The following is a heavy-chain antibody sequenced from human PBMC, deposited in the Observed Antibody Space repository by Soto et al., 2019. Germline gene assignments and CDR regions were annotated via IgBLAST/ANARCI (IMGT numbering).Heavy chain of an antibody. D-gene: IGHD6-6*01. CDR1: GLTFSSYA. V-gene: IGHV3-30-3*01. CDR2: ISYDGSNK. CDR3: ASSSSHAYDYYYGMDV. Sequence: GGSLRLSCAASGLTFSSYAMHWVRQAPGKGLEWVAVISYDGSNKYYADSVKGRFTISRDNSKNTLYLQMNSLRAEDTAVYYCASSSSHAYDYYYGMDVWGQGTTVTVSS. J-gene: IGHJ6*02.